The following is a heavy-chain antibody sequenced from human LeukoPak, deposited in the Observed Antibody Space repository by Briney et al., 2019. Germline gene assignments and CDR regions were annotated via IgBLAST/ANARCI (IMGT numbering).Heavy chain of an antibody. CDR3: AKDLPGITIFGALHY. Sequence: PGGSLRLSCAASGFTFSDCVMSWLRQAPGKGLEWVSTITAGGGSTYYGDSVKGRFTISRDNSKNTLYLQLDSLRADDTAVYYRAKDLPGITIFGALHYWGQGALVTVSS. D-gene: IGHD3-3*01. CDR1: GFTFSDCV. CDR2: ITAGGGST. J-gene: IGHJ4*02. V-gene: IGHV3-23*01.